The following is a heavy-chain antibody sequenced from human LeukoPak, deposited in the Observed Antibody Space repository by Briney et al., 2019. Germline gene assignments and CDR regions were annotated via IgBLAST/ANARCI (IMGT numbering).Heavy chain of an antibody. CDR3: ARDCSSTSCYPNYYYGMDV. D-gene: IGHD2-2*01. Sequence: GGSLRLSCAASGFTFSSYNMTWVRQAPGKGLEWVSSISSSSNHIYYADSVKGRFTISRDSAKNSLYLQMNSLRAEDTAVYYCARDCSSTSCYPNYYYGMDVWGQGTTVTVSS. CDR1: GFTFSSYN. J-gene: IGHJ6*01. CDR2: ISSSSNHI. V-gene: IGHV3-21*01.